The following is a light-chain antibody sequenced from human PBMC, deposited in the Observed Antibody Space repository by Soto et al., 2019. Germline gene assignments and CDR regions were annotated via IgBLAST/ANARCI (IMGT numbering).Light chain of an antibody. Sequence: QSVLTRPASVSGSPGQSITISCTGTSSDFGGYNYVSWYQQYPGKVPKLLIYHVSNRPSGVSNRFSGSKSGNTASLTISGLQAEDEADYYCASWDGSLSGHVFGTGTKVTVL. V-gene: IGLV2-14*03. CDR3: ASWDGSLSGHV. J-gene: IGLJ1*01. CDR2: HVS. CDR1: SSDFGGYNY.